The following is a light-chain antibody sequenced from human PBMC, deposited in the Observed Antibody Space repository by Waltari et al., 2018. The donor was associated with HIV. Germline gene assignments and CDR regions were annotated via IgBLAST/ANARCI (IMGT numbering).Light chain of an antibody. V-gene: IGKV3-11*01. CDR1: EDVSTY. CDR3: QQRSNWPPAPT. CDR2: DAS. J-gene: IGKJ4*01. Sequence: EIVLTQSPATLYLSPGDRATLSCRASEDVSTYLAWYQQRSGQSPRLLIYDASVRATGVPARFSGSGSGTDFTLTISSLDPEDFADYYCQQRSNWPPAPTFGGGTKVEIK.